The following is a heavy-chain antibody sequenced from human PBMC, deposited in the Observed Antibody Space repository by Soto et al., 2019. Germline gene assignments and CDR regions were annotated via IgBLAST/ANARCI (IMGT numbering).Heavy chain of an antibody. CDR1: GYSFTSYW. V-gene: IGHV5-10-1*01. D-gene: IGHD4-17*01. CDR2: IDPSDSYT. CDR3: ATLPSTVTTTGYYYYGMDV. Sequence: GESLKISFKGSGYSFTSYWISWVRQMPGKGLEWMGRIDPSDSYTNYSPSFQGHVTISADKSISTAYLQWSSLKASDTAMYYCATLPSTVTTTGYYYYGMDVWGQGTTVTVSS. J-gene: IGHJ6*02.